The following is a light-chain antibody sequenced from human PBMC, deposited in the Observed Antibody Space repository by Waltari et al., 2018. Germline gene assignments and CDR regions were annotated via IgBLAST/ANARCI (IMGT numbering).Light chain of an antibody. V-gene: IGKV1-39*01. CDR2: AAS. CDR3: QQSYSNPRVT. J-gene: IGKJ3*01. Sequence: DIQMTQSPSSLSASVGDSVTITCRASQSISSYLNWYQQKPGKAPKLLIYAASSLQSGVPSRFSGSGSGTDFTLTISSLQPEDFATYYCQQSYSNPRVTFGPGTKVDIK. CDR1: QSISSY.